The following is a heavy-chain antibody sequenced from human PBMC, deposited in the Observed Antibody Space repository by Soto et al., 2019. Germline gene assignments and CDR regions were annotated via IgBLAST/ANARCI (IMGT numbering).Heavy chain of an antibody. J-gene: IGHJ6*02. CDR2: ISWKSGSI. Sequence: EVQLVESGGGLVQPGRSLRLSCAASGFSFDDYAMHWVRQAPGQGLEWVSGISWKSGSIGYADSVKGRFTISRDNAKNSLYLQMTSLTGDDTALYYCAKSTGGTANGLDVWGQGTTVTVSS. CDR3: AKSTGGTANGLDV. D-gene: IGHD2-8*02. V-gene: IGHV3-9*01. CDR1: GFSFDDYA.